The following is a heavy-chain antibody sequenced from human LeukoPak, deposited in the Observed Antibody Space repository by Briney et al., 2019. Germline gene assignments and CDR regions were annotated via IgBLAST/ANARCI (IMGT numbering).Heavy chain of an antibody. V-gene: IGHV3-30*18. J-gene: IGHJ4*02. CDR2: ISYDGSNK. D-gene: IGHD4-17*01. CDR1: GFTFSDYG. CDR3: AKDEDYGDYVLSY. Sequence: PGGSLRLSCAASGFTFSDYGMHWVRQAPGKGLEWVAVISYDGSNKYSADPVKGRFTISRDNSKNTLYLQMNSLRAEDTAVYYRAKDEDYGDYVLSYWGQGTLVTVSS.